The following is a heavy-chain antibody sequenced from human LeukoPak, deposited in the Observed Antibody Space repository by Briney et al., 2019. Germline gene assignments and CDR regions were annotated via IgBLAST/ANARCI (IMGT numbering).Heavy chain of an antibody. CDR2: ISYDGNNK. V-gene: IGHV3-30*01. D-gene: IGHD3-10*01. CDR1: GFTFSRNV. J-gene: IGHJ6*03. CDR3: ARGGIPTGPYYYFYYMDV. Sequence: GSSLRLSCAASGFTFSRNVMHWVRQAPGKGLEWVALISYDGNNKFYADSVKGRFTISRDNSRNPLYLQMNSLRGEDAAVYSCARGGIPTGPYYYFYYMDVWGKGTAVTVSS.